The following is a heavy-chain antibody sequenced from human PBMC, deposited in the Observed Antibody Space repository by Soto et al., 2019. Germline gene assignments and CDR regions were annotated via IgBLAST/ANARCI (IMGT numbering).Heavy chain of an antibody. CDR2: IKQDGSEK. CDR1: GFTFSSDW. V-gene: IGHV3-7*01. J-gene: IGHJ5*02. Sequence: GGSLRLSCAASGFTFSSDWMSWVRQVPGKGLEWVANIKQDGSEKYYVDSVKGRFTISRDNAKNSLYLQMNSLRAEDTAVYYCARAASWGQGTLVTVSS. CDR3: ARAAS. D-gene: IGHD6-25*01.